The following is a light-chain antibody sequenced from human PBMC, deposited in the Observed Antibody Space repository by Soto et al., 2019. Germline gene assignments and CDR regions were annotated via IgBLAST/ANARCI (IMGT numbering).Light chain of an antibody. CDR1: QSISNH. CDR2: AAS. Sequence: DILMTQSPSSLSASVEDRVIITCRASQSISNHLNWYQQKPGKAPKLLIFAASSLQSGVPSRFSGSRSGPDFTLTISSLQPEDFATYYCQQSYSSPPTFGQGTKVDTK. J-gene: IGKJ1*01. V-gene: IGKV1-39*01. CDR3: QQSYSSPPT.